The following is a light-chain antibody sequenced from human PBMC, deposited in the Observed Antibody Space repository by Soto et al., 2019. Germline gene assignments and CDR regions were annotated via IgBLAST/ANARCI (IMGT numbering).Light chain of an antibody. Sequence: EVVLTQSPGRLFLSAGERATLSCRASQSVSNNYLAWYQQKPGQAPSLLIYDASNRATGIPARFSGSGSGTAFTLTISRLEPEDFEVNYCQQYGISGTFGKGTKEDIK. CDR2: DAS. J-gene: IGKJ1*01. CDR3: QQYGISGT. V-gene: IGKV3-20*01. CDR1: QSVSNNY.